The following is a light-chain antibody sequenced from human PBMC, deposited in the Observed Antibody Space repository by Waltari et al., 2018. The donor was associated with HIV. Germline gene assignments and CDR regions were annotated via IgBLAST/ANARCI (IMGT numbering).Light chain of an antibody. CDR3: AAWDDYLNGYG. V-gene: IGLV1-36*01. CDR1: SSNIGNNA. CDR2: YDD. J-gene: IGLJ1*01. Sequence: QSVLTQPPSVSEAPRQRVTISCSGSSSNIGNNAVNWYQQVPGKAPKLLIYYDDLWASGVSDRVSGYKSGTSASLAIRGRQSEDEAEYYCAAWDDYLNGYGFGSGTKVTVL.